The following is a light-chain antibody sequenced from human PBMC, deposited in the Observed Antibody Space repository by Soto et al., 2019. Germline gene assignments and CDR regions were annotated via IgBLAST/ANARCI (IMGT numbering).Light chain of an antibody. CDR2: GAS. CDR1: QSFSSSY. V-gene: IGKV3-20*01. CDR3: QQYGGSPLFT. J-gene: IGKJ3*01. Sequence: EIVLTQSPGTLSLSPGERATLSCRARQSFSSSYLAWYQQKPGQAPRLLIYGASSRATGIPDRFSGSGSGTDFTLTSSRLEPEDFALYYCQQYGGSPLFTFGPGTKVDIK.